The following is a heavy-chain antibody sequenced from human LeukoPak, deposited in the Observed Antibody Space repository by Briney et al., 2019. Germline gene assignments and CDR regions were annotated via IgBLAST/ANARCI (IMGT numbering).Heavy chain of an antibody. CDR1: GGSISRSSYY. V-gene: IGHV4-39*01. D-gene: IGHD6-19*01. Sequence: PSETLSLTCAVSGGSISRSSYYWDWIRQPPGRGLEWIGRVYYSGSTYYNPSLKSRVTISVDTSKNQFSLKLSSVTAADTAVYYCASDRSGYFGNNDYWGQGALVTVSS. J-gene: IGHJ4*02. CDR3: ASDRSGYFGNNDY. CDR2: VYYSGST.